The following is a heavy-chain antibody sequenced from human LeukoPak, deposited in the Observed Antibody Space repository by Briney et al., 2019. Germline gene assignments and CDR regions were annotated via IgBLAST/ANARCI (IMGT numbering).Heavy chain of an antibody. J-gene: IGHJ4*02. Sequence: GGSLRLSCAASGFTFSSYGMHWVRQAPGKGLEWVAFIRYDGSNKYYADSVKGRFTISRDNSKNTLYLQMNSLRAEDTAVYYCAKDRNYYGSGSYYNYYFDYWGQGTLVTVSS. CDR2: IRYDGSNK. V-gene: IGHV3-30*02. D-gene: IGHD3-10*01. CDR1: GFTFSSYG. CDR3: AKDRNYYGSGSYYNYYFDY.